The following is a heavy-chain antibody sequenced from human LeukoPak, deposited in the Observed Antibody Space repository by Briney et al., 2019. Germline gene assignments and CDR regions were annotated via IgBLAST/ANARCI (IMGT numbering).Heavy chain of an antibody. CDR3: VRGAVGTGVWFDP. CDR2: INIDGATT. CDR1: GFAFSGYW. D-gene: IGHD1-26*01. V-gene: IGHV3-74*01. Sequence: GGSLRLSCAASGFAFSGYWMHWVRQAPGKGLEWVSRINIDGATTNYADSVKGRFTISRDNAKNTLHLQMNSLRADDTAVYYCVRGAVGTGVWFDPWGQGTLVTVSS. J-gene: IGHJ5*02.